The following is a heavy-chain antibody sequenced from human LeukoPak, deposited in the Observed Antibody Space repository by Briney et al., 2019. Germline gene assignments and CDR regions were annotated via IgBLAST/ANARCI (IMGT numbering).Heavy chain of an antibody. Sequence: KPGESLKISCKGSGYSFTSYWIGWVRQMPGKGLEWMGIIYPGDSDTRYSPSFQGQVTISADKSISTAYLQWSSLKASDTAMYYCARDSMVRGAIDAFDIWGQGTMVTVSS. CDR1: GYSFTSYW. J-gene: IGHJ3*02. D-gene: IGHD3-10*01. CDR3: ARDSMVRGAIDAFDI. V-gene: IGHV5-51*03. CDR2: IYPGDSDT.